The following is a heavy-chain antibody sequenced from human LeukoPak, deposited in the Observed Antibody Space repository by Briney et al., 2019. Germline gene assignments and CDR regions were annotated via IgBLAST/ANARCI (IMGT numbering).Heavy chain of an antibody. CDR2: IYYSGST. CDR1: GGSISSYY. CDR3: AMGRDLKPYYFDY. J-gene: IGHJ4*02. Sequence: SETLSLTCTVSGGSISSYYWSWIRQPPGKGLEWIGYIYYSGSTNYNPSLESRVTISVNTSKNQFSLKLSSVTAADTAVYYCAMGRDLKPYYFDYWGQGTLVTVSS. V-gene: IGHV4-59*08. D-gene: IGHD3-16*01.